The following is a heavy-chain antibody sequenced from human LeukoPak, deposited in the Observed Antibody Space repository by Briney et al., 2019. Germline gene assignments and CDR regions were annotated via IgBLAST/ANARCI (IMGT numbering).Heavy chain of an antibody. CDR3: ASISTAKNY. D-gene: IGHD5-18*01. Sequence: SETLSLTCSVSGGSISSYYWSWIRQPPGKGLEWIGYIFYSGSTYYNPSLKSRVTMSVDTSKNQFSLKLSSVTAADTAVYYCASISTAKNYWGQGTLVTVSS. J-gene: IGHJ4*02. CDR1: GGSISSYY. V-gene: IGHV4-59*08. CDR2: IFYSGST.